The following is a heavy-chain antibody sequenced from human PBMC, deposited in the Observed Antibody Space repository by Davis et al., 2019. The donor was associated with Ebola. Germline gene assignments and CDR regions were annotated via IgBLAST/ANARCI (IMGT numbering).Heavy chain of an antibody. Sequence: AASVKVSCKASGYTFTSYGITWVRQAPGQGLEWMGWINPHNGNTNYAQNVQGRVTMPTDTSTSTAYMEVGILRTDDTAVYYCARAQFPTTSDHWGQGTLVTVSS. D-gene: IGHD1-1*01. CDR1: GYTFTSYG. CDR3: ARAQFPTTSDH. V-gene: IGHV1-18*04. J-gene: IGHJ4*02. CDR2: INPHNGNT.